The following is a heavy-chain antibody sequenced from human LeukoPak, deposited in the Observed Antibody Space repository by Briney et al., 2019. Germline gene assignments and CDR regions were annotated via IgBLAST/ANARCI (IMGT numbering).Heavy chain of an antibody. J-gene: IGHJ6*02. D-gene: IGHD3-22*01. CDR2: IRSKANSYAT. V-gene: IGHV3-73*01. CDR1: GFTFSGSA. CDR3: TRLGYYYDSSGYYYTLGAYYYYGMDV. Sequence: GGSLRLSCAASGFTFSGSAMPWVRQASGKGLEWVGHIRSKANSYATAYAASVKGRFTISRDDSKNTAYLQMNSLKTEDTAVYYCTRLGYYYDSSGYYYTLGAYYYYGMDVWGQGTTVTVSS.